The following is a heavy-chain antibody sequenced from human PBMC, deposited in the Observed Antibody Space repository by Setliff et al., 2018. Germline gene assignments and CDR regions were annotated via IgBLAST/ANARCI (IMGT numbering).Heavy chain of an antibody. CDR2: INPNSGGT. J-gene: IGHJ3*02. CDR1: GYTFTGYY. D-gene: IGHD3-16*01. CDR3: ARDGGGDSDAFDI. V-gene: IGHV1-2*06. Sequence: GASVKVSCKASGYTFTGYYMHWVRQAPGQGLEWMGRINPNSGGTNYSQKFQGRVTMTSDKSISTAYLELGRLRSDDTAVYFWARDGGGDSDAFDIWGQGTMVTVSS.